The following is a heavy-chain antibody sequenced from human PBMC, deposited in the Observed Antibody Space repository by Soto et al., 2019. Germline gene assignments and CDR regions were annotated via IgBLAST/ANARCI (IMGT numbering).Heavy chain of an antibody. D-gene: IGHD3-9*01. CDR1: GVTIISYY. CDR2: IYYSGST. CDR3: ARDIVHFDWYDAFDI. J-gene: IGHJ3*02. Sequence: SETLSLTCTVSGVTIISYYWSWIRQPPGKGLEWIGYIYYSGSTNYNPSLKSRVTISVDTSKNQFFLKLSSVTAADTAVYYCARDIVHFDWYDAFDIWGQGTMVTV. V-gene: IGHV4-59*01.